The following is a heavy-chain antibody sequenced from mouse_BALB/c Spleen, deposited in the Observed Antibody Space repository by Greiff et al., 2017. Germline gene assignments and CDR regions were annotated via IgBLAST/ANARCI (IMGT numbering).Heavy chain of an antibody. J-gene: IGHJ4*01. V-gene: IGHV14-3*02. CDR3: ARNDGYYDAMDY. D-gene: IGHD2-3*01. CDR2: IDPANGNT. CDR1: GFNIKDTY. Sequence: VQLQQSGAELVKPGASVKLSCTASGFNIKDTYMHWVKQRPKQGLEWIGRIDPANGNTKYDPKFQGKATITADTSSNTAYLQLSSLTSEDTAVYYCARNDGYYDAMDYWGQGTSVTVSS.